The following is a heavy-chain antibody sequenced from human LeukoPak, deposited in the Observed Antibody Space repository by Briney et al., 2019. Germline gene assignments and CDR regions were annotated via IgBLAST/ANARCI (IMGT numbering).Heavy chain of an antibody. J-gene: IGHJ4*02. CDR2: ISGSGDTT. D-gene: IGHD2-2*01. CDR3: AKSQRNDQQVVQRIDY. Sequence: GGSLRLSCTASRFTLSTYAMSWVRQAPGKGLEWVSSISGSGDTTYYTGSVKGRFTISRDNSKNALYLQMSSLRAEDTAVYYCAKSQRNDQQVVQRIDYWGQGTLVTVSS. CDR1: RFTLSTYA. V-gene: IGHV3-23*01.